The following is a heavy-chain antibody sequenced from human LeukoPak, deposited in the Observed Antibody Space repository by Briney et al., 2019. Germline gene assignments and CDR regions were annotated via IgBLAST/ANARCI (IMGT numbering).Heavy chain of an antibody. Sequence: ASVKVSCKASGYTFTSYGISWVRQAPGQGLEWMGGIIPIFGTANYAQKFQGRVTITADKSTSTAYMELSSLRSEDTAVYYCARAPPTKWELQYYFDYWGQGTLVTVSS. CDR3: ARAPPTKWELQYYFDY. V-gene: IGHV1-69*06. CDR1: GYTFTSYG. D-gene: IGHD1-26*01. CDR2: IIPIFGTA. J-gene: IGHJ4*02.